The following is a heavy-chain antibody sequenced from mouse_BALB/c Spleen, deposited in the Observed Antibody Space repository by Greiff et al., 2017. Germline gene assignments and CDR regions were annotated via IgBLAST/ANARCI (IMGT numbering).Heavy chain of an antibody. CDR3: ARSEGNYYYAMDY. CDR2: ISTYYGDA. D-gene: IGHD2-1*01. J-gene: IGHJ4*01. Sequence: QVQLQQSGAELVRPGVSVKISCKGSGYTFTDYAMHWVKQSHAKSLEWIGVISTYYGDASYNQKFKGKATMTVDKSSSTAYMELARLTSEDSAIYYCARSEGNYYYAMDYWGQGTPVTVSS. V-gene: IGHV1S137*01. CDR1: GYTFTDYA.